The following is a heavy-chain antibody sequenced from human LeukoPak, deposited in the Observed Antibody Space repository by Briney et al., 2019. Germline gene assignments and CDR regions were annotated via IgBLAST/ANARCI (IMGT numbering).Heavy chain of an antibody. D-gene: IGHD3-10*01. CDR2: INHSGST. CDR3: ARGPMVRGVIITPHYYYYYGMDV. Sequence: SETLSLTCAVYGGSFSGYYWSWIRQPPGKGLEWIGEINHSGSTNYNPSLKSRVTISVDTSKNQFSLKLSSVTAADTAVYYCARGPMVRGVIITPHYYYYYGMDVWGQGTTVTVPS. CDR1: GGSFSGYY. V-gene: IGHV4-34*01. J-gene: IGHJ6*02.